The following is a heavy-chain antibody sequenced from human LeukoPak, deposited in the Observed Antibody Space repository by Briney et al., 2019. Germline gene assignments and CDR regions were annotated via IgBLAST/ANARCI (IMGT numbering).Heavy chain of an antibody. D-gene: IGHD3-3*01. CDR2: ISGSGGST. CDR1: GFTFSSYA. J-gene: IGHJ6*02. Sequence: GGSLRLSCTASGFTFSSYAMSLVRQAPGKGLEWVSAISGSGGSTYYADSVKGRFTISRDNSKNTLYLQMNSLRAEDTAVYYCAKDAGGYYDFWSGYNYYGMDVWGQGTTVTVSS. V-gene: IGHV3-23*01. CDR3: AKDAGGYYDFWSGYNYYGMDV.